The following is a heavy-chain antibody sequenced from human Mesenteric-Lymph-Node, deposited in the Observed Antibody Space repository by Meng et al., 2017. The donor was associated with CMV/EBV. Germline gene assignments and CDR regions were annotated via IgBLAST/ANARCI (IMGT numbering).Heavy chain of an antibody. CDR2: IRSNTDGGTI. CDR3: TTRLATPN. CDR1: GLTFSNAW. V-gene: IGHV3-15*01. D-gene: IGHD3-3*02. Sequence: LSCAASGLTFSNAWMIWVRQAPGKGLEWVGRIRSNTDGGTIDYAAPVKGRFTISRDDSRNTVYLQMNSLQTEDTAVYYCTTRLATPNWGQGALVTVSS. J-gene: IGHJ4*02.